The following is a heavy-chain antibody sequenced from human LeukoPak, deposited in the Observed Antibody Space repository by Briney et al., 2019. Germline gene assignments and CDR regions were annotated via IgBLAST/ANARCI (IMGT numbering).Heavy chain of an antibody. CDR2: ISSSGSTI. CDR3: ARAPRQRLVLGYYFDY. V-gene: IGHV3-48*03. D-gene: IGHD6-13*01. J-gene: IGHJ4*02. CDR1: GFTFSSYE. Sequence: GGSLRLSCAASGFTFSSYEMNWVRQAPGKGLEWVSYISSSGSTIYYADSVKGRFTISRDNAKNSLYLQMNSLRAEDMAVYYCARAPRQRLVLGYYFDYWGQGTLVTVSS.